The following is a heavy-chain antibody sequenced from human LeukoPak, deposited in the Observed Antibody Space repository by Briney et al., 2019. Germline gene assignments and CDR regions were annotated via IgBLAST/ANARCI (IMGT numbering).Heavy chain of an antibody. CDR3: AGAPRQASIGGLDY. V-gene: IGHV4-39*02. CDR2: ISNSGVT. J-gene: IGHJ4*02. CDR1: GRSHNSSPYQ. Sequence: SETLSLTCTLSGRSHNSSPYQCAWGRQPPGKVLVWIGDISNSGVTYYYPALMRRVTSFADTSKNHFFLNLRSVPGADTALVYCAGAPRQASIGGLDYWGQGTLVTVSS. D-gene: IGHD3-16*01.